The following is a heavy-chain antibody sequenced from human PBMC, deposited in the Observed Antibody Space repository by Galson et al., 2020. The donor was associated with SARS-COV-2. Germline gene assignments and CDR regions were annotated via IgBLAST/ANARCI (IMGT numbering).Heavy chain of an antibody. CDR1: GFTFDDYA. Sequence: GGSLRLSCAASGFTFDDYAMHWVRQAPGKGLEWVSGISWNSGSIGYADSVKGRFTISRDNAKNSLYLQMNSLRAEDTALYYCATQKIGVDYYDSSGAEYYFDYWGQGTLVTVSS. J-gene: IGHJ4*02. CDR3: ATQKIGVDYYDSSGAEYYFDY. CDR2: ISWNSGSI. D-gene: IGHD3-22*01. V-gene: IGHV3-9*01.